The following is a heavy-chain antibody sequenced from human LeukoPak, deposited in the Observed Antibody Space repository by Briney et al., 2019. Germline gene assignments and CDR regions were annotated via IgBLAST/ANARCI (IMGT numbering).Heavy chain of an antibody. V-gene: IGHV4-59*12. CDR2: IYYSGST. CDR1: GGSISSYY. D-gene: IGHD3-10*01. Sequence: PSETLSLTCTVSGGSISSYYWSWIRQPPGKGLEWIGSIYYSGSTYYNPSLKSRVTISVDTSKNQFSLKLSSVTAADTAVYYCATVGSHTKVNSDYGGQGTLVTVSS. J-gene: IGHJ4*02. CDR3: ATVGSHTKVNSDY.